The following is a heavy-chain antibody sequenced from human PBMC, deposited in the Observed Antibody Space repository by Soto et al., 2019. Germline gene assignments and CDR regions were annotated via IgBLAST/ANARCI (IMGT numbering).Heavy chain of an antibody. CDR3: ARDAIAGAGAFGY. D-gene: IGHD6-19*01. CDR2: ISAFNAKT. Sequence: QVQLVQSGAEVKKPGASVKVSCTASGYTYFSYGISWVRQAPGQGLEWLGWISAFNAKTNYAPKFQARVTLTTDASTSTAYMELRGLRSDDTAVYFCARDAIAGAGAFGYWGQGALVIVSS. CDR1: GYTYFSYG. J-gene: IGHJ4*02. V-gene: IGHV1-18*04.